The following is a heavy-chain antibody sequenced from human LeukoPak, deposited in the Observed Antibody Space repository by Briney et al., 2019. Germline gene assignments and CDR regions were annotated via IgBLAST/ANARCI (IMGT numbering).Heavy chain of an antibody. Sequence: GRSLRLSCAASGFTFSSYGMHWVRQAPGKGLEWVALISYDGSNTYYADSVKGRFTISRDNSKNTLYLQMNSLRAEDTAVYYCSKDRGHYYGSWSSSHVIAYWGQGTLVTLSS. J-gene: IGHJ4*02. CDR2: ISYDGSNT. CDR1: GFTFSSYG. D-gene: IGHD3-10*01. CDR3: SKDRGHYYGSWSSSHVIAY. V-gene: IGHV3-30*18.